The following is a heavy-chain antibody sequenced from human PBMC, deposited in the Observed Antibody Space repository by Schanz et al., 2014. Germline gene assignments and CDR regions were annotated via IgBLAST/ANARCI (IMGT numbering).Heavy chain of an antibody. CDR2: ISASGGST. V-gene: IGHV3-23*04. CDR3: AKARRKSNCSGGRCFHYSYYGMDV. Sequence: EVQLVESGGYLVQPGGSLRLSCAASGFTFSSYAMSWVRQAPGKGLEWVSTISASGGSTYYADSVKGRFTISRDNSKNILYLQMNSLRAEDTAVYYCAKARRKSNCSGGRCFHYSYYGMDVWGQGTTVTVSS. CDR1: GFTFSSYA. J-gene: IGHJ6*02. D-gene: IGHD2-15*01.